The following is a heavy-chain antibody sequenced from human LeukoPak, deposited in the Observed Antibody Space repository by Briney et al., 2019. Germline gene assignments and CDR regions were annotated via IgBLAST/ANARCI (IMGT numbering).Heavy chain of an antibody. J-gene: IGHJ3*02. V-gene: IGHV3-53*05. CDR3: AKIVVVIVTPNDAFDI. CDR2: IYVGGSA. D-gene: IGHD3-22*01. Sequence: GGSLRLSCAASGFTVSNNYMSWVRRTPGKGLEWVSVIYVGGSAYYADSVKGRFTISRDNSKNTLYLQMNSLRAEDTAVYYCAKIVVVIVTPNDAFDIWGQGTMVTVSS. CDR1: GFTVSNNY.